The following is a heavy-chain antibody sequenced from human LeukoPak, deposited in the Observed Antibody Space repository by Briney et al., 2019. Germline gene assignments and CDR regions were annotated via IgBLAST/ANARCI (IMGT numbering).Heavy chain of an antibody. J-gene: IGHJ4*02. D-gene: IGHD6-19*01. CDR1: GYTFTGYY. CDR3: ARMQWLTTTYFDY. Sequence: ASVKVSCKASGYTFTGYYMHWVRQAPGQGLEWMGWINPNSGGTNYAQKFQGRVTMTRDTSISTAYMELSRLRSDDTAVYYCARMQWLTTTYFDYWGQGTLVTVPS. V-gene: IGHV1-2*02. CDR2: INPNSGGT.